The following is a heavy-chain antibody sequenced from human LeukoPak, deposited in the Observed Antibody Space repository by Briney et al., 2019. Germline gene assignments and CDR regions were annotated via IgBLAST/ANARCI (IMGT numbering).Heavy chain of an antibody. J-gene: IGHJ4*02. Sequence: GVSLRLSCAASGFTFSSYWMSWVRQAPGKGLEWVANINEHGGDMYYVGSVKGRFTISRGNAKNSLYLQMNSLRADDTAVYYCARDLFTEGEDYWGQGTLVTVSS. CDR1: GFTFSSYW. D-gene: IGHD3-16*01. V-gene: IGHV3-7*01. CDR3: ARDLFTEGEDY. CDR2: INEHGGDM.